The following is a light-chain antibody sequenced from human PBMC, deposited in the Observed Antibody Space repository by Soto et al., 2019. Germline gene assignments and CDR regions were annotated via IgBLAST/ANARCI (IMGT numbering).Light chain of an antibody. Sequence: IQMTQSPSSLSASVGDSVTVTCRARQSISTFLNWYQHIPGQAPTLLIYGTSNVQSGVPSRFSGSGSGTDFTLTISSLQPEDSATYYCQQSYTAPITFGQGTRLEI. V-gene: IGKV1-39*01. CDR3: QQSYTAPIT. CDR2: GTS. CDR1: QSISTF. J-gene: IGKJ5*01.